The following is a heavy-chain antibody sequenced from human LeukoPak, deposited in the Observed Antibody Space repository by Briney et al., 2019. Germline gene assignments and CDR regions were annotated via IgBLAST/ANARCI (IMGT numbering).Heavy chain of an antibody. V-gene: IGHV4-61*02. CDR1: GGSISSGSYY. CDR2: IYTSGST. Sequence: SETLSLTCTVSGGSISSGSYYWSWIRQPAGKGLEWIGRIYTSGSTNYNPSLKSRVTISVDTSKNQFSLKLSSVTAADTAVYYCARGFRVLSYCSGGSCYSGLDYWGQGTLVTVPS. CDR3: ARGFRVLSYCSGGSCYSGLDY. D-gene: IGHD2-15*01. J-gene: IGHJ4*02.